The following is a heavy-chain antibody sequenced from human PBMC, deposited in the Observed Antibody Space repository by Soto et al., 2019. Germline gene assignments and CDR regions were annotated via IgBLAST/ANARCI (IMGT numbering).Heavy chain of an antibody. V-gene: IGHV3-33*01. D-gene: IGHD5-18*01. J-gene: IGHJ3*02. CDR3: AREGGYSYGFDVYDI. CDR2: IWYDGSNK. CDR1: GFTFSSYG. Sequence: GGSLRLSCAASGFTFSSYGMHWVRQAPGKGLEWVAVIWYDGSNKYYADSVKGRFTISRDNSKNTLYLQMNSLRAEDTAVYYCAREGGYSYGFDVYDIWGQGTIFTVSS.